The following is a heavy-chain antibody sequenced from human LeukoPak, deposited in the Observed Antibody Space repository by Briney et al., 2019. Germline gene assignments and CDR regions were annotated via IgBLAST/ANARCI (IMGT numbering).Heavy chain of an antibody. CDR3: ARSLRAAWLVHDY. D-gene: IGHD6-19*01. CDR2: IKQDASQR. Sequence: GSLRLSCVASGFTFTSYWMSWVRQAPGKGLEWVANIKQDASQRHYVDSVKGRFTISRDNVKSILYLQMNSLNVEDTAVYYCARSLRAAWLVHDYWGQGTPVSVFS. J-gene: IGHJ4*02. V-gene: IGHV3-7*03. CDR1: GFTFTSYW.